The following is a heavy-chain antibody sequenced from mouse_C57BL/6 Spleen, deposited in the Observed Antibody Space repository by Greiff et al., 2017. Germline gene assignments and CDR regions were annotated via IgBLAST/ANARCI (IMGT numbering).Heavy chain of an antibody. Sequence: EVKLMASGGGLVKPGGSLKLSCAASGFTFSDYGMHWVRQAPEKGLEWVAYISSGSSTIYYADTVKGRFTISRDNAKNTLFLQMTSLRSEDTAMYYCARPPAQGAWFAYWGQGTLVTVSA. CDR2: ISSGSSTI. V-gene: IGHV5-17*01. D-gene: IGHD3-2*02. CDR1: GFTFSDYG. CDR3: ARPPAQGAWFAY. J-gene: IGHJ3*01.